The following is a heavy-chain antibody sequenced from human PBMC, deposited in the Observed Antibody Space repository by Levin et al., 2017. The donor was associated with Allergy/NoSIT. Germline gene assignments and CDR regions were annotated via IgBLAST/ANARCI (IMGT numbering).Heavy chain of an antibody. J-gene: IGHJ4*02. D-gene: IGHD3-22*01. Sequence: ASVKVSCKASGYTFTSYDINWVRQATGQGLEWMGWMNPNRGNTGYAQKLQGRVTMTRNTSISTAYMELSSLRSEDTAVYYCARGPDDSRGYSQVDYWGQGTLVTVSS. CDR1: GYTFTSYD. V-gene: IGHV1-8*01. CDR2: MNPNRGNT. CDR3: ARGPDDSRGYSQVDY.